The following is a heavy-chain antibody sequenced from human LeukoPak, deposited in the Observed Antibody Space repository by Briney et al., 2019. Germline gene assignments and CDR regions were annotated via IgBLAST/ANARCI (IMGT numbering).Heavy chain of an antibody. J-gene: IGHJ6*03. CDR3: ARGGYSYGFHYYYYYMDV. V-gene: IGHV3-23*01. D-gene: IGHD5-18*01. CDR2: ISGSGGST. Sequence: LGGSLRLSCAASGFTFSSYGMSWVRQAPGKGLEWVSAISGSGGSTYYADSVKGRFTISRDNSKNTLYLQMNSLRAEDTAVYYCARGGYSYGFHYYYYYMDVWGKGTTVTISS. CDR1: GFTFSSYG.